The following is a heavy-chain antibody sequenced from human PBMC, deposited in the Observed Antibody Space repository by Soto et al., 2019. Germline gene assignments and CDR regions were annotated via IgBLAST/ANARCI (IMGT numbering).Heavy chain of an antibody. D-gene: IGHD3-22*01. V-gene: IGHV1-46*01. CDR3: ARRPQKMYYYDSSGYSRIGAFDI. J-gene: IGHJ3*02. CDR1: GYTFTSYH. Sequence: ASVKVSCKASGYTFTSYHMHWVRQAPGQGLEWMGIINPSGGSTSYAQKFQGRVTMTRDTSTSTVYMELSSLRSEDTAVYYCARRPQKMYYYDSSGYSRIGAFDIWGQGTMVTVSS. CDR2: INPSGGST.